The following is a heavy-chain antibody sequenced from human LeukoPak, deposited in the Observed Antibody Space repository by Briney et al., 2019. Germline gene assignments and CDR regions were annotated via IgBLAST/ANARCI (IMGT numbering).Heavy chain of an antibody. J-gene: IGHJ6*02. CDR1: GFTVSSNY. D-gene: IGHD3-3*01. CDR3: ARDLQNYAFWSGYWKGYGMDV. V-gene: IGHV3-53*01. Sequence: PGGSLRLSCAPSGFTVSSNYMRWARHAPGKGLEWVSVIYSGGSTYYADSVKGRFTISRDNSKNTLYLQMNSLRAEDTAVYYCARDLQNYAFWSGYWKGYGMDVWGQGATVTVSS. CDR2: IYSGGST.